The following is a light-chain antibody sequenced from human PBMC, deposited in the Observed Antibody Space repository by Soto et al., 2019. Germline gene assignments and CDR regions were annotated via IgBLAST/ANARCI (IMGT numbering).Light chain of an antibody. J-gene: IGLJ1*01. CDR1: SSDVGGYNY. V-gene: IGLV2-11*01. CDR3: CSYAGSYTYV. CDR2: DVT. Sequence: QSALTQPRSVSGSPGQSVTISCTGTSSDVGGYNYVSWYQHHPGKAPKLMIYDVTKRPSGVRDRFSASKSGNTASLTISGLQAEDEADYYCCSYAGSYTYVFGNGTKLTVL.